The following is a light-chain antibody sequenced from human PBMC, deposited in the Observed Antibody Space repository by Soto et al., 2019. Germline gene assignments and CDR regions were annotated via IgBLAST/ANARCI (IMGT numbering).Light chain of an antibody. CDR2: GAS. Sequence: EIVLTQSPGTLSFSPGERATLSCRASQSVSSSYLAWYQQKPGQAPRLLIYGASSRATGIPDRFSGSGSGKDFTLTISRLEPEDFAVYYCKQYGRSPRTIGHGSQVDIX. CDR3: KQYGRSPRT. J-gene: IGKJ1*01. V-gene: IGKV3-20*01. CDR1: QSVSSSY.